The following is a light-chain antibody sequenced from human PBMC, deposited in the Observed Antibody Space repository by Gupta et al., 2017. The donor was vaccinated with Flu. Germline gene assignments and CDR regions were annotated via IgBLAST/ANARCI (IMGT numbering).Light chain of an antibody. CDR2: GAS. V-gene: IGKV3-20*01. CDR3: QQEGSEHPALT. J-gene: IGKJ4*01. Sequence: LSSSPGERDTRSCRARQSVRSSYLAWYQKKPRHAPMLLIYGASSRAKGIKDICSGSGDGTDGTITIIRRELEDFAVYYCQQEGSEHPALTFGGGTKVEIK. CDR1: QSVRSSY.